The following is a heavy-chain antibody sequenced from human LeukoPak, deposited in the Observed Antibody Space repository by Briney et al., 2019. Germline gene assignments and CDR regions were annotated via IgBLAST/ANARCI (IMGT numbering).Heavy chain of an antibody. J-gene: IGHJ3*02. D-gene: IGHD3-10*01. CDR2: ISGSGGNT. CDR3: AKPLWFGESLDAFDI. Sequence: GGSLRLSCAASGFTFSSYGMSWVRQAPGKGLEWVSVISGSGGNTYYADSVKGRFTISRDNSQNTLYLQMTSLRAEDTAVYYCAKPLWFGESLDAFDIWGQGTMVTVSS. CDR1: GFTFSSYG. V-gene: IGHV3-23*01.